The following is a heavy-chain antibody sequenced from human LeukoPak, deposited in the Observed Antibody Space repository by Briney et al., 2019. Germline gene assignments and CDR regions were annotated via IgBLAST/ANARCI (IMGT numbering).Heavy chain of an antibody. CDR2: IYYSGST. Sequence: SETLSLTCTVSGGSISSSSYYWGWIRQPPGKGLEWIGSIYYSGSTYYNLSLKSRVTISVDTSKNQFSLKLSSVTAADTAVYYCASLVAGFDAFDIWGQGTMVTVSS. CDR3: ASLVAGFDAFDI. V-gene: IGHV4-39*01. CDR1: GGSISSSSYY. J-gene: IGHJ3*02. D-gene: IGHD6-19*01.